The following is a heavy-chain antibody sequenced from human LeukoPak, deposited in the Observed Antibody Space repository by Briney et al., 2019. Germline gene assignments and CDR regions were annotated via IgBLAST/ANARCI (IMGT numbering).Heavy chain of an antibody. V-gene: IGHV4-59*01. CDR2: IYYSGST. D-gene: IGHD4/OR15-4a*01. Sequence: SETLSLTCTVSGGSISSYYWSWIRQPPGKGLEWIGYIYYSGSTNYNPSLKSRVTISVDTSKNQFSLKLSSVTAADTAVYYCARVSRGRPNTYYFDYWGQGTLVTVSS. J-gene: IGHJ4*02. CDR3: ARVSRGRPNTYYFDY. CDR1: GGSISSYY.